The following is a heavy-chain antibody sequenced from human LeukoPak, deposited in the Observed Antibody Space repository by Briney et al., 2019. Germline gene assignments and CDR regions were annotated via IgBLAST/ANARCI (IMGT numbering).Heavy chain of an antibody. D-gene: IGHD6-13*01. J-gene: IGHJ4*02. CDR2: IRSKAYGGTT. CDR1: GFTFGDHA. V-gene: IGHV3-49*04. CDR3: SRVGNSSWPFDY. Sequence: GGSLRLSCTGSGFTFGDHAMSWVRQAPGKGLEWVGFIRSKAYGGTTEYAASVKGRFTISRDDSKSIAYLQMNRLKTEDTAVYYCSRVGNSSWPFDYRGQGTLVTVSS.